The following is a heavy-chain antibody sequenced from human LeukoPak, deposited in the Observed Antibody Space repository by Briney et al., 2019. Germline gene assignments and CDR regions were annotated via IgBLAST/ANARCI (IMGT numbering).Heavy chain of an antibody. CDR3: ARATVTTETYYYYYMDV. Sequence: PGRSLRLSCAASGFTFSSYGTHWVRQAPGKGLEWVAVIWYDGSNKYYADSVKGRFTISRDNSKNTLYLQMNSLRAEDTAVYYCARATVTTETYYYYYMDVWGKGTTVTVSS. CDR1: GFTFSSYG. J-gene: IGHJ6*03. CDR2: IWYDGSNK. V-gene: IGHV3-33*01. D-gene: IGHD4-17*01.